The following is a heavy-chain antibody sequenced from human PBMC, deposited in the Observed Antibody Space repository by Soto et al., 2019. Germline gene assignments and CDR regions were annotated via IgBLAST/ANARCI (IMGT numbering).Heavy chain of an antibody. V-gene: IGHV3-23*01. D-gene: IGHD6-6*01. CDR1: GFTFSSYA. CDR2: ISGSDDST. CDR3: AKRSSSSTFDY. Sequence: EVQLLESGGGLVQPGESLRVSCAASGFTFSSYAMSWDRQAPGKGLEWVSVISGSDDSTYYADSVKGRFTISRDNSKNTLYLQMNSLRAEDTAVYYCAKRSSSSTFDYWGQGTLVTVSS. J-gene: IGHJ4*02.